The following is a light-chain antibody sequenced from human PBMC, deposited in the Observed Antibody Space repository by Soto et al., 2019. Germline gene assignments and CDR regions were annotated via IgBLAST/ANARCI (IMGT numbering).Light chain of an antibody. J-gene: IGKJ1*01. V-gene: IGKV3D-15*01. CDR2: GAS. CDR1: QSVSNN. CDR3: QQYNNWPPA. Sequence: ETVVTQSPATLSVSPGERATLSCRASQSVSNNFAWYQQKPGQAPRLLIYGASTRATGIPARFSGSESGTELTLTISSLQSEDFAVYYCQQYNNWPPAFGQVTKVEIK.